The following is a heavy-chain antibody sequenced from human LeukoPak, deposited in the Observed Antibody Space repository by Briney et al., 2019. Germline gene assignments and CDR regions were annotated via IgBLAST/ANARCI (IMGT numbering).Heavy chain of an antibody. CDR2: ISGSGGST. J-gene: IGHJ6*02. V-gene: IGHV3-23*01. CDR1: GFTFSSYA. Sequence: SGGSLRLSCAASGFTFSSYAMSWVRQAPGKGLEWVSAISGSGGSTYYADSVKGRFTISRDNSKNTLYLQMNSLRAEDTAVYYCAKITSRDDFWSGYYGGYYYGMDVWGQGTTVTVSS. CDR3: AKITSRDDFWSGYYGGYYYGMDV. D-gene: IGHD3-3*01.